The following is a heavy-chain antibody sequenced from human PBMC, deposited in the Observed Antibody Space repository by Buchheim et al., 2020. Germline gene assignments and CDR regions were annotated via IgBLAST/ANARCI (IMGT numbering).Heavy chain of an antibody. CDR1: GFTFSSYS. CDR2: ISSSSSYI. D-gene: IGHD6-19*01. CDR3: ARDSSGWFKDYYYGMDV. V-gene: IGHV3-21*01. J-gene: IGHJ6*02. Sequence: EVQLVESGGGLVKPGGSLRLSCAASGFTFSSYSMNWVRQAPGKGLEWVSSISSSSSYIYYADSVKGRFTISRDNAKSSLYLQMNSLRAEDTAVYYCARDSSGWFKDYYYGMDVWGQGTT.